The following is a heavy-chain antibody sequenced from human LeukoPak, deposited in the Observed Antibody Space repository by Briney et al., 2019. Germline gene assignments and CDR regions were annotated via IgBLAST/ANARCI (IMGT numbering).Heavy chain of an antibody. D-gene: IGHD3-9*01. Sequence: SETLSLTCTVSGGSISSYYWSWIRQPPGKGLEWIGYIYYSGSTNYNPSLKSRVTISVDTSKNQFSLKLSSVTAADTAVYYCARENGYYDILTGYYNFYVDYWGQGTLVTVSS. V-gene: IGHV4-59*01. CDR3: ARENGYYDILTGYYNFYVDY. CDR1: GGSISSYY. CDR2: IYYSGST. J-gene: IGHJ4*02.